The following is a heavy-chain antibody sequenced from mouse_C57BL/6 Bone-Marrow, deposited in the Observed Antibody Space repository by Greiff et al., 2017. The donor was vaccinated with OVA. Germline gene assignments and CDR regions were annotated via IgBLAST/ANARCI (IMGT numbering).Heavy chain of an antibody. D-gene: IGHD2-9*01. CDR1: GYTFTSYW. CDR2: IYPGSGST. CDR3: ARSAYYGYDRFAY. Sequence: VQLKQPGAELVKPGASVKMSCKASGYTFTSYWITWVKQRPGQGLEWIGDIYPGSGSTNYNEKFKSKATLTVDTSSSTAYMQLSSLTSEDSAVYYCARSAYYGYDRFAYWGQGTLVTVSA. V-gene: IGHV1-55*01. J-gene: IGHJ3*01.